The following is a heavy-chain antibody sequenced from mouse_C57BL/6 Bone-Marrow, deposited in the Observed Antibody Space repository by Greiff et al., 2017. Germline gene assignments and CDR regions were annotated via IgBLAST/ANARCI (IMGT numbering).Heavy chain of an antibody. J-gene: IGHJ3*01. D-gene: IGHD3-1*01. Sequence: QVQLQQPGPELVRPGSSVKLSCKASGYTFTSYWMDWVKQRPGQGLEWIGNIYPSDSETNYNQKFKDKATLTVDKSSSTAYMQLSSLTSEDSAVYYCATAGFAYGCQGTRVSVTA. CDR1: GYTFTSYW. CDR3: ATAGFAY. V-gene: IGHV1-61*01. CDR2: IYPSDSET.